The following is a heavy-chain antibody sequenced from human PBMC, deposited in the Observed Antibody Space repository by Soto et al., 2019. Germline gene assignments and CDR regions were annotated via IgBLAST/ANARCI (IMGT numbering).Heavy chain of an antibody. J-gene: IGHJ4*02. CDR3: AREKSGNYDILTGYYDY. V-gene: IGHV1-69*13. D-gene: IGHD3-9*01. CDR2: IIPIFGTG. Sequence: ASVKVSCKASGVTFSNYAISWVRQAPGQGLEWVGGIIPIFGTGNYAQKFQGRVTITADESTSTAYMELSSLRSEDTAVYYCAREKSGNYDILTGYYDYWGQGTLVTVSS. CDR1: GVTFSNYA.